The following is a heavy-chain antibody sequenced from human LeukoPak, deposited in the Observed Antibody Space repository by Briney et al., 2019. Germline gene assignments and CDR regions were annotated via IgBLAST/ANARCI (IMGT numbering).Heavy chain of an antibody. CDR3: ATGERIVGATTNDY. Sequence: ASVKVSCEVSGYTLTELSMHWVRQAPGKGLEWMGGFDPEDGETIYAQKFQGRVTMTEDTSTDTAYMELSSLRSEDTAVYYCATGERIVGATTNDYWGQGTLVTVSS. D-gene: IGHD1-26*01. CDR1: GYTLTELS. CDR2: FDPEDGET. V-gene: IGHV1-24*01. J-gene: IGHJ4*02.